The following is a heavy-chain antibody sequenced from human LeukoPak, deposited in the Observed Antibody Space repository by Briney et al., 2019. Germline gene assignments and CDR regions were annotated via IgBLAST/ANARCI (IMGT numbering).Heavy chain of an antibody. D-gene: IGHD6-19*01. CDR2: IKSKTDGGTT. CDR3: TTDDIAVAGRSY. V-gene: IGHV3-15*01. Sequence: GGSLRLSCAASGFTVSSNYMSWVRQAPGKGLEWVGRIKSKTDGGTTDYAAPVKGRFTISRDDSKNTLYLQMNSLKTEDTAVYYCTTDDIAVAGRSYWGQGTLVTVSS. J-gene: IGHJ4*02. CDR1: GFTVSSNY.